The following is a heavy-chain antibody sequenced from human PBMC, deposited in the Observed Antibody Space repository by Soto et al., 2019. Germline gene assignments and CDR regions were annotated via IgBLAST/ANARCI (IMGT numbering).Heavy chain of an antibody. D-gene: IGHD1-20*01. V-gene: IGHV1-2*02. CDR1: RYTLTAYF. J-gene: IGHJ4*02. CDR3: ARESYNWNYDY. CDR2: INPNNGDT. Sequence: ASVKVSCKASRYTLTAYFIHWVRQAPGQGLEWMGWINPNNGDTGYAEKFLGRLTMTRDTSINTAYMELNRLRSDDTAVYYCARESYNWNYDYWGQGSLVTVSS.